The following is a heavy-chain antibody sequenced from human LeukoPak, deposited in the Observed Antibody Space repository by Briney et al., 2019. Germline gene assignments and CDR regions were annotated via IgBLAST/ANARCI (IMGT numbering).Heavy chain of an antibody. D-gene: IGHD5-18*01. Sequence: PSETLSLTCTVSGGSISTYHWNWIRKSPEKGLEWIGYMQSTGNSNYNPSLKSRVTMSVDMSRNQIVLNLSSVTAADTAVYFCARDKQHSYGRYFDHWGQGTLVSVSS. V-gene: IGHV4-59*01. CDR3: ARDKQHSYGRYFDH. CDR2: MQSTGNS. J-gene: IGHJ4*02. CDR1: GGSISTYH.